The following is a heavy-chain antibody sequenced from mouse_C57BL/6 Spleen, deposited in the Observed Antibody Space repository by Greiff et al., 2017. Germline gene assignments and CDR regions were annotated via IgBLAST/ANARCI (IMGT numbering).Heavy chain of an antibody. CDR2: IYPGDGDT. Sequence: VQLQQSGAELVKPGASVKISCKASGYAFSSYWMNWVKQRPGKGLEWIGQIYPGDGDTNYNGKFKGKATLTADQSSSTAYMQLRSLTSEDSAVYFCARWTTVVATGDYWGQGTTLTVSS. CDR3: ARWTTVVATGDY. D-gene: IGHD1-1*01. V-gene: IGHV1-80*01. J-gene: IGHJ2*01. CDR1: GYAFSSYW.